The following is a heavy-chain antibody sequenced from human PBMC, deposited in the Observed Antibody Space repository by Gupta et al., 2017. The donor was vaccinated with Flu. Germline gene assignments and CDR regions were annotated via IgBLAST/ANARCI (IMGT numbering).Heavy chain of an antibody. J-gene: IGHJ5*02. CDR3: ARGSHDSKYRCFET. CDR2: LKQYVSDQ. Sequence: RHIPGKGLEWVATLKQYVSDQDYVDSVKGRFTISRDSAKNSLYLQMNGLRVEDTAVYYCARGSHDSKYRCFETWGQGTRVTVSS. D-gene: IGHD4-4*01. V-gene: IGHV3-7*01.